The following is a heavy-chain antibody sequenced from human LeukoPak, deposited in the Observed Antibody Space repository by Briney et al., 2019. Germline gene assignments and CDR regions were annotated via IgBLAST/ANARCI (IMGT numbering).Heavy chain of an antibody. V-gene: IGHV3-30*02. CDR3: AKDSAFYYIDV. CDR1: GFTFSSYG. D-gene: IGHD3-10*01. CDR2: IRFDGSYN. J-gene: IGHJ6*03. Sequence: GGSLRLSCAASGFTFSSYGMHWVRQAPGKGLEWVAFIRFDGSYNYYADSVKGRFIISRDNSKNTLYLQMNSLKGDDTAVYYCAKDSAFYYIDVWGKGTTVIISS.